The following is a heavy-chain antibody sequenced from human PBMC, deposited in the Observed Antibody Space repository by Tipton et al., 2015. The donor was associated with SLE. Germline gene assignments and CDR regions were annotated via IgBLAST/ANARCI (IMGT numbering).Heavy chain of an antibody. CDR1: GDSISSSTYY. V-gene: IGHV4-39*07. J-gene: IGHJ3*02. CDR2: IYYSGSS. CDR3: ARTSDTFDI. Sequence: TLSLTCTVAGDSISSSTYYRGWIRQPPGKGLEWIGSIYYSGSSYHNPSLKSRVTISLDASKNQFSLKLNSVTAADTAVYYCARTSDTFDIWGQGTMVTVSS.